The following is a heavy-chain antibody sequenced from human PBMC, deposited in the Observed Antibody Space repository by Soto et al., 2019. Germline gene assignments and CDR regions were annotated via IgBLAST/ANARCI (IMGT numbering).Heavy chain of an antibody. D-gene: IGHD2-15*01. V-gene: IGHV1-2*04. Sequence: ASVKVSCKASGYTFTGYYMHWVRQAPGQGLEWMGWINPNSGGTNYAQKFQGWVTMTRDTSISTAYMELSRLRSDDTAVYYCARDMGYNGSVVKGPPNAFEIWGQGTMVTVSS. CDR1: GYTFTGYY. J-gene: IGHJ3*02. CDR3: ARDMGYNGSVVKGPPNAFEI. CDR2: INPNSGGT.